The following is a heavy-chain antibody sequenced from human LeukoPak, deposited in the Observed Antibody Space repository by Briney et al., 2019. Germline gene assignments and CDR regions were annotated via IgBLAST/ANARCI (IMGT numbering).Heavy chain of an antibody. CDR1: GFTFSSYS. J-gene: IGHJ4*01. CDR2: ISSSSSTI. V-gene: IGHV3-48*01. D-gene: IGHD6-13*01. Sequence: PGGSLRLSCAASGFTFSSYSMNWVRQAPGKGLEWVSYISSSSSTIYYADSVKGRFTISRDNAKNSLYLQMNSLRAEDTGVYYCARIRGQQLVKVQKWGQGTLVTVSS. CDR3: ARIRGQQLVKVQK.